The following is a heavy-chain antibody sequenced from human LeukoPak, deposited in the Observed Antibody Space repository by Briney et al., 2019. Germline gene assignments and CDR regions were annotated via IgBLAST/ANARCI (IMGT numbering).Heavy chain of an antibody. CDR3: ASRTGGEYYYDSSGSPLDY. J-gene: IGHJ4*02. CDR2: INPNSGGT. Sequence: ASVKVSCEASGYTFTGYYMHWVRQAPGQGLEWMGWINPNSGGTSYAQKFQGRVTMTRDTSISTAYMELSRLRSDDTAVYYCASRTGGEYYYDSSGSPLDYWGQGTLVTVSS. CDR1: GYTFTGYY. V-gene: IGHV1-2*02. D-gene: IGHD3-22*01.